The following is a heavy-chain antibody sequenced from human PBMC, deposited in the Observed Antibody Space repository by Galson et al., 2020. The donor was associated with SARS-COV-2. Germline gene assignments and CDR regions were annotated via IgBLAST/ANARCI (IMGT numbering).Heavy chain of an antibody. J-gene: IGHJ5*02. Sequence: ASVKVSCKASGYTFTSYDINWVRQVTGQGLEWMGWANPNSGKTGYAQKFQGRITMTMNTSTNTAYMELSSLTSEDTAVYYCARPSKPTVTGGTFDPLGQGTLVTVSS. CDR1: GYTFTSYD. D-gene: IGHD4-17*01. CDR3: ARPSKPTVTGGTFDP. V-gene: IGHV1-8*01. CDR2: ANPNSGKT.